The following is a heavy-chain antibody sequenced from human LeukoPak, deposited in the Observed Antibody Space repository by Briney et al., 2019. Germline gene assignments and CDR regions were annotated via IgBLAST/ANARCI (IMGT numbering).Heavy chain of an antibody. CDR1: GYTFTSYC. CDR3: ARDRPNTYYYDSSGYKKTFDY. D-gene: IGHD3-22*01. Sequence: ASVKVSCKASGYTFTSYCISWVRQAPGQGREWMGWISAYKGNTNYAQKLQGRVTMTTDTSTSTAYMELRSLRSDDTDVYYCARDRPNTYYYDSSGYKKTFDYWGQGTLVTVSS. J-gene: IGHJ4*02. V-gene: IGHV1-18*01. CDR2: ISAYKGNT.